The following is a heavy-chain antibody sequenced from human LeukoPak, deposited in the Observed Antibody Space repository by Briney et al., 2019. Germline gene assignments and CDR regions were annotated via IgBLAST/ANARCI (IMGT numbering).Heavy chain of an antibody. D-gene: IGHD3-9*01. V-gene: IGHV3-66*01. Sequence: PGGSLSLSCPPCGFTLSSNYLSWVRPAPGKGLEWVSTIYSGGSTYYADSVTGRFTISRDNSKNTLYLQMNSLRAEDTAVYYCARDGAVLTGYYDYWGQGTLVTVSS. CDR3: ARDGAVLTGYYDY. CDR1: GFTLSSNY. J-gene: IGHJ4*02. CDR2: IYSGGST.